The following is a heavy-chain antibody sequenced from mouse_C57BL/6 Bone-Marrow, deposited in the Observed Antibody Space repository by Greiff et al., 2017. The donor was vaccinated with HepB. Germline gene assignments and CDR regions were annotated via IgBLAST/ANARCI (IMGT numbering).Heavy chain of an antibody. Sequence: EVQLQQSGPVLVKPGASVKMSCKASGYTFTDYYMNWVKQSHGKSLEWIGVINPYNGGTSYNQKFKGKATLTVDKSSSTAYMELNSRTSEDSAVYYCAKAMITTGGVNYWGQGTTLTVSS. CDR3: AKAMITTGGVNY. D-gene: IGHD2-4*01. CDR1: GYTFTDYY. V-gene: IGHV1-19*01. CDR2: INPYNGGT. J-gene: IGHJ2*01.